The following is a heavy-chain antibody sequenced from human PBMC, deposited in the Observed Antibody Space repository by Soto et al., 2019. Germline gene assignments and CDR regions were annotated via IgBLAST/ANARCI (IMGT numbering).Heavy chain of an antibody. CDR3: ARVVGALGHWFGP. J-gene: IGHJ5*02. CDR1: GYTFTSYG. V-gene: IGHV1-18*01. Sequence: QVQLVQSGAEVKKPGASVKVSCKASGYTFTSYGISWVRQAPGQGLEWMGRISAYNGNTNYAQKLQGRVTITADSSRSTAYMELRSLRSDDTAGYYCARVVGALGHWFGPWGQGTLVTVSS. CDR2: ISAYNGNT. D-gene: IGHD2-15*01.